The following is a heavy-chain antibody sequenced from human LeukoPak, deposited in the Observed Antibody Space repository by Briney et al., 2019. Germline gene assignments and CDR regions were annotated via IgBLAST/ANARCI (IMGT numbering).Heavy chain of an antibody. CDR3: ARDPYRAAAGYFDY. V-gene: IGHV4-4*07. D-gene: IGHD6-13*01. CDR2: IYTSGST. Sequence: SETLSLTCTVSGGSISSYYWSWIRQPAGKGLEWIGRIYTSGSTNYNPSLKSRVTMSVDTSKNQFSLKLSSVTAADTAVYYCARDPYRAAAGYFDYWGQGTLVTVSS. J-gene: IGHJ4*02. CDR1: GGSISSYY.